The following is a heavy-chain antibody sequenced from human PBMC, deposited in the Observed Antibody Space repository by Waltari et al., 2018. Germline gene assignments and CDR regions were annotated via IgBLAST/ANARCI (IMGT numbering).Heavy chain of an antibody. CDR1: GFPLLRFS. V-gene: IGHV3-48*03. D-gene: IGHD3-3*01. CDR3: ARDSRNFGVVRFDH. CDR2: ISASGTSV. Sequence: LVASGGAWLPPGWSLPLSCTASGFPLLRFSMNWVRQAPGKGLEWISYISASGTSVSYADSVKGRFTISRDNTRNSLLLQMNSLRAEDTAIYYCARDSRNFGVVRFDHWGQGTLLTVAS. J-gene: IGHJ4*02.